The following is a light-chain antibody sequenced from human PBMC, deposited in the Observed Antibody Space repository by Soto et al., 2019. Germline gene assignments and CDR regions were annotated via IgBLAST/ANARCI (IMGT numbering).Light chain of an antibody. J-gene: IGKJ5*01. Sequence: IVLTHSPATLSFSPGEIAALSCRASQSLSSYFAWYQQKPGQAPRLLIYDVSDRATGIPARFSGRGSGTEFTLTIRSLQSEDSAVYYCQQYNNWPYTFGQGTRLEIK. CDR3: QQYNNWPYT. CDR1: QSLSSY. CDR2: DVS. V-gene: IGKV3-11*01.